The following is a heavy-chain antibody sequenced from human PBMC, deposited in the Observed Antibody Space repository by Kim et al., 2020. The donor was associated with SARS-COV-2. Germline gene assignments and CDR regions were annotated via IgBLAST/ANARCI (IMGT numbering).Heavy chain of an antibody. V-gene: IGHV3-30*01. CDR2: ISYDGKYQ. CDR3: AKDQGRYSSSSYYFDS. D-gene: IGHD6-6*01. J-gene: IGHJ4*02. CDR1: GFTFSTYA. Sequence: GGSLRLSCASSGFTFSTYAMHWVRQAPGKGLEWVTIISYDGKYQYYADFVKGRFTISRDNSKNTLYLQMDSLRGEDTALYYCAKDQGRYSSSSYYFDSWGQGTLVTVSS.